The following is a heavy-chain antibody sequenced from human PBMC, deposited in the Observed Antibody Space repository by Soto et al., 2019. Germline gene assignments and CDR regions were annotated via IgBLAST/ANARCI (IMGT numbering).Heavy chain of an antibody. CDR2: IIPIFGTA. D-gene: IGHD4-17*01. CDR1: GGTFSSYA. CDR3: ARDGVDYGDYKFDY. J-gene: IGHJ4*02. Sequence: ASVKVSCKASGGTFSSYAISWVRQAPGQGLEWMGGIIPIFGTANYAQKFQGRVTMTTDTSTSTAYMELRSLRSDDTAVYYCARDGVDYGDYKFDYWGQGTLVTVSS. V-gene: IGHV1-69*05.